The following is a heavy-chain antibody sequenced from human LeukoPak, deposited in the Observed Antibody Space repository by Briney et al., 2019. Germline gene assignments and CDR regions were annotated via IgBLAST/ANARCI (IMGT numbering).Heavy chain of an antibody. CDR2: ISSSSSYI. J-gene: IGHJ4*02. CDR1: GFTFSSYS. D-gene: IGHD5-18*01. Sequence: GGSLRLSCAASGFTFSSYSMNWVRQAPGKGLEWVSSISSSSSYIYYADSVKGRFTISRDNAKNSLYLQTNSLRAEDTAVYYCAKDRSYGYGEPFDYWGQGTLVTVSS. CDR3: AKDRSYGYGEPFDY. V-gene: IGHV3-21*04.